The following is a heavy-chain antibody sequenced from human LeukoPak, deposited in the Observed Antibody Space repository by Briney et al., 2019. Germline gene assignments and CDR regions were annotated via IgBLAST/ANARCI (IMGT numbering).Heavy chain of an antibody. D-gene: IGHD2-2*01. CDR2: IIPMSETP. CDR3: ARDKNSGECVSNSCYGVWPLDI. CDR1: GGTFSINA. Sequence: SVKVSCKASGGTFSINAITWVRQAPGQGLEWMGGIIPMSETPKYTQKFQGRATITTDESTNTAYMELSSLRSEDTVVYYCARDKNSGECVSNSCYGVWPLDIWGQGTMVTVSS. J-gene: IGHJ3*02. V-gene: IGHV1-69*05.